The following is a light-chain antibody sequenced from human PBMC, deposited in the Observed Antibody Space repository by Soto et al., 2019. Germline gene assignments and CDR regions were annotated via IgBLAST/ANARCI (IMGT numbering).Light chain of an antibody. CDR2: GAS. V-gene: IGKV3-20*01. J-gene: IGKJ1*01. CDR3: QQYGSSPKT. Sequence: EIVLTQAPATLSLSPGERATLSCRASQSVSRYLAWYQQKPGQAPRLLIYGASSRATGIPDRFSGSGSGTDFTLTISRLEPEDFAVYYCQQYGSSPKTFGQGTKWIS. CDR1: QSVSRY.